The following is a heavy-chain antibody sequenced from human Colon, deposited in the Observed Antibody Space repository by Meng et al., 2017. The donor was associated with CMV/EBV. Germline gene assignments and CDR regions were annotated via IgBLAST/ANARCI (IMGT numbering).Heavy chain of an antibody. D-gene: IGHD1-14*01. CDR3: ARGPTPDPYKRFEVWFDP. CDR2: INPDSGAT. J-gene: IGHJ5*02. Sequence: ASVKVSCKASGYTFTAYYIHWVRQAPGQGLEWMGWINPDSGATNYAPNSQNRVTMTRDTSISAAYMEVTSLTFDDTAVYFCARGPTPDPYKRFEVWFDPWGQGTQVTVSS. CDR1: GYTFTAYY. V-gene: IGHV1-2*02.